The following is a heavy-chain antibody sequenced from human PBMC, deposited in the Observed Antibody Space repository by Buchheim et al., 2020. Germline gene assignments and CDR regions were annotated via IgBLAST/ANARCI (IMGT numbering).Heavy chain of an antibody. Sequence: EVQLVESGGGLVQPGGSLRLSCAASGFTFSSYAMSWVRQAPGKGLEWVSAISGSGGSTYYADSVKGRFTITRDNSKNTLYLQMNSLRAEDTAVYYCAKDKNVIVTTGPYYYYGMDVWGQGTT. CDR1: GFTFSSYA. CDR2: ISGSGGST. V-gene: IGHV3-23*04. J-gene: IGHJ6*02. CDR3: AKDKNVIVTTGPYYYYGMDV. D-gene: IGHD3-16*02.